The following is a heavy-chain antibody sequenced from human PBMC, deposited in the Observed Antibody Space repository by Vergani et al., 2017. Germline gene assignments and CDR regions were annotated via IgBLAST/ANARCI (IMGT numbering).Heavy chain of an antibody. CDR1: GGTFSSYA. Sequence: QVQLVQSGAEVKKPGSSVKVSCKASGGTFSSYAISWVRQAPGQGLEWMGGIIPIFGTANYAQKFQGRVTITADESKSTAYMELSSLRSEDTAVYYCAREGRRVIAIHEWYFDLWGRGTLVTVSS. J-gene: IGHJ2*01. D-gene: IGHD2-21*01. CDR3: AREGRRVIAIHEWYFDL. V-gene: IGHV1-69*01. CDR2: IIPIFGTA.